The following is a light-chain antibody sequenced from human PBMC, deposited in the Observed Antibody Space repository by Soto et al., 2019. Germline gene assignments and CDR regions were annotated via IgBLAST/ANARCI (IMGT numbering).Light chain of an antibody. V-gene: IGKV1-39*01. CDR2: AAS. CDR3: QQSYSTPLT. Sequence: MTQSPLSLPVTPGEPASISCRSSQSLLHRNGYNYLNWYQQKPGKAPKLLIYAASSLQSGVPSRFSGSGSGTDFTLTISSLQPEDFATYYCQQSYSTPLTLGGGTKVDIK. J-gene: IGKJ4*01. CDR1: QSLLHRNGYNY.